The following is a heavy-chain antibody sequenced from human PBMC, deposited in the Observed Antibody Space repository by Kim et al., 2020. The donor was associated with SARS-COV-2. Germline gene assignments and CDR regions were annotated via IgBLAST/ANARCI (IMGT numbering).Heavy chain of an antibody. V-gene: IGHV3-48*02. CDR3: ARGRTYGDYDY. J-gene: IGHJ4*02. D-gene: IGHD4-17*01. Sequence: IYYADCVKCRVTISRDNAKNSLYLQMSSLRDDATAVYYCARGRTYGDYDYWGQGTLVTVSS. CDR2: I.